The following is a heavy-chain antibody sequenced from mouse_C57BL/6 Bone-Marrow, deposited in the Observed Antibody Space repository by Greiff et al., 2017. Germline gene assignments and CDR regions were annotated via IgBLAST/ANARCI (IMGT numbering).Heavy chain of an antibody. Sequence: EVKLMESGGGLVKPGGSLKLSCAASGFTFSSYAMSWVRQTPEKRLEWVATISDGGSYTYYPDNVKGRCTISRDNAKNNLYLQMRHLKSEDTAVYYCAREEYAMDYWGQGTSVTVSS. V-gene: IGHV5-4*01. CDR2: ISDGGSYT. CDR1: GFTFSSYA. J-gene: IGHJ4*01. CDR3: AREEYAMDY.